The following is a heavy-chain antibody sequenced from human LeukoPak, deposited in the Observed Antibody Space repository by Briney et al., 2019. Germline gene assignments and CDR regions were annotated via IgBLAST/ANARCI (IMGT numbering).Heavy chain of an antibody. CDR1: GGSFSTYY. J-gene: IGHJ4*02. CDR2: IYYSGST. V-gene: IGHV4-59*06. CDR3: ARGGDGGNSAIYYFDY. Sequence: SETLSLTCTVSGGSFSTYYWSWIRQHPGKGLEWIGYIYYSGSTYYNPSLKSRVTISVDTSKNQFSLKLSSVTAADTAVYYCARGGDGGNSAIYYFDYWGQGTLVTVSS. D-gene: IGHD4-23*01.